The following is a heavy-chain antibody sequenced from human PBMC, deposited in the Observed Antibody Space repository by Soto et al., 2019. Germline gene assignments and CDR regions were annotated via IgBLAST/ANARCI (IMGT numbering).Heavy chain of an antibody. J-gene: IGHJ4*02. Sequence: GGSLRLSCAASGFTFISYVMHWVRQAPGKGLEWVAVIWYDGSNKYYADSVKGRFTISRDNSKNTLYLQMNSLRAEDTAVYYCARGLYDFWSGYYFDYWGQGTLVTVSS. CDR1: GFTFISYV. V-gene: IGHV3-33*01. CDR2: IWYDGSNK. D-gene: IGHD3-3*01. CDR3: ARGLYDFWSGYYFDY.